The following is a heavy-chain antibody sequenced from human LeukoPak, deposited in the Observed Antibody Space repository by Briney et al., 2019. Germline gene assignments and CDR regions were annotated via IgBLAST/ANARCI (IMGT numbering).Heavy chain of an antibody. Sequence: GGPLRLSCAASGFTVSFNYMSWVRQAPGKGLECVSAISGSGGSTYYADSVKGRFTISRDNSKNTLYLQMNSLRAEDTAVYYCAKDEVAAAFDYWGQGTLVTVSS. CDR3: AKDEVAAAFDY. V-gene: IGHV3-23*01. CDR2: ISGSGGST. CDR1: GFTVSFNY. D-gene: IGHD2-15*01. J-gene: IGHJ4*02.